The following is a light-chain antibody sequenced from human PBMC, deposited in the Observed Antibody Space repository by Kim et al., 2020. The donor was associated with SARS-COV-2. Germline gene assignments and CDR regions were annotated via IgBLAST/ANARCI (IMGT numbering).Light chain of an antibody. CDR1: SSTIGAGYD. J-gene: IGLJ2*01. CDR3: QSYDSSLSGVV. V-gene: IGLV1-40*01. CDR2: GNS. Sequence: RVTISCTGGSSTIGAGYDVHWYQQLPGTAPKLLIYGNSNRPSGVPDRFSGSKSGTSASLAITGLQAEDEADYYCQSYDSSLSGVVFGGGTQLTVL.